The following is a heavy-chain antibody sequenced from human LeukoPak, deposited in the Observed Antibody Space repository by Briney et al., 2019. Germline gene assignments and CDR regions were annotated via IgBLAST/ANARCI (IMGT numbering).Heavy chain of an antibody. J-gene: IGHJ4*02. CDR3: ARDFSGSQYYYDSSGYLEVDY. V-gene: IGHV7-4-1*02. D-gene: IGHD3-22*01. Sequence: ASVKVSCKASGYTFTSYAMNWVRQAPGQGLEWMGWINTNTGNPTYAQGFTGRFVFSLDTSVSTAYLQISSLKAEDTAVYYCARDFSGSQYYYDSSGYLEVDYWGQGTLVTVSS. CDR2: INTNTGNP. CDR1: GYTFTSYA.